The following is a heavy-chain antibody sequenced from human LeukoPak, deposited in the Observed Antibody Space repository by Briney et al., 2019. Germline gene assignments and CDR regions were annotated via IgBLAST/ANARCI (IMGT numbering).Heavy chain of an antibody. CDR2: INHSGST. D-gene: IGHD3-10*01. CDR3: AAGGLWFGELSTLDYYYYGMDV. Sequence: SETLSLTCAVYGGSFSGYYWSWIRQPPGKGLEWIGEINHSGSTNYNPSLKSRVTISVDASKNQFSLKLSSVTAADTAVYYCAAGGLWFGELSTLDYYYYGMDVWGQGTTVTVSS. CDR1: GGSFSGYY. V-gene: IGHV4-34*01. J-gene: IGHJ6*02.